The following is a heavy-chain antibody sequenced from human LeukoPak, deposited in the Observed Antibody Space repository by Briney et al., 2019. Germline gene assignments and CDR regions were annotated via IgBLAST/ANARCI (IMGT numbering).Heavy chain of an antibody. V-gene: IGHV3-48*02. J-gene: IGHJ6*03. Sequence: GGSLRLSCAASGFTFSSYSMNWVRQAPGKGVEWVSYISSSSSTIYYADSVKGRFTISRDNAKNSLYLQMNSLRDEDTAVYYCARGWYEALYYYYYYMDVWGKGTTVTVSS. CDR1: GFTFSSYS. CDR2: ISSSSSTI. CDR3: ARGWYEALYYYYYYMDV. D-gene: IGHD6-13*01.